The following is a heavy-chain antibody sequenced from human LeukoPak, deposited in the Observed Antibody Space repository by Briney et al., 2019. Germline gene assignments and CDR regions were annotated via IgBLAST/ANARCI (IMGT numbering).Heavy chain of an antibody. J-gene: IGHJ4*02. CDR3: ARDDTVTSHFDY. Sequence: GGSLRLSCAASGFTVSSNYMSWVRQAPGKGLEWVSYVSSSSSNIFYADSVKGRFTISRDDAQNSLYLQMNSLRAEDTAVYYCARDDTVTSHFDYWGQGTLVTASS. CDR1: GFTVSSNY. D-gene: IGHD4-11*01. V-gene: IGHV3-48*01. CDR2: VSSSSSNI.